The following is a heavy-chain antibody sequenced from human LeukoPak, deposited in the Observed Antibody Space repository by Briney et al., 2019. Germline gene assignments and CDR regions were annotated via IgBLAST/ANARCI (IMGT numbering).Heavy chain of an antibody. V-gene: IGHV3-21*01. CDR2: ISSSSSYI. D-gene: IGHD3-16*02. J-gene: IGHJ4*02. CDR3: ARDGDYDYVWGGYQLYGYPDY. Sequence: PGGSLRLSRAASGFTFSSYSMNWVRQAPGKGLEWVSSISSSSSYIYYADSVKGRFTISRDNAKNSLYLQMNSLRAEDTAVYYCARDGDYDYVWGGYQLYGYPDYWGQGTLVTVSS. CDR1: GFTFSSYS.